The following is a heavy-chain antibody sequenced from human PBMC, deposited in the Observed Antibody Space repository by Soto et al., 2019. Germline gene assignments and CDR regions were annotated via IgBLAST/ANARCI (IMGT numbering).Heavy chain of an antibody. D-gene: IGHD3-22*01. Sequence: SVSNAWMNWVRQAPGKGLERVGRIKSKTDGGTTDYAAPVKGRFTISRDDSKDTLYLQMNSLKTEDTAVYYCTTEFDYYDSSGYYYATDYWGQGALVTVSS. CDR3: TTEFDYYDSSGYYYATDY. J-gene: IGHJ4*02. CDR1: SVSNAW. CDR2: IKSKTDGGTT. V-gene: IGHV3-15*07.